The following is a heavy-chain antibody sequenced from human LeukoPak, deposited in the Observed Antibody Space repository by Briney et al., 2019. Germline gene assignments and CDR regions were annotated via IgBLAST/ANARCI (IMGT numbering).Heavy chain of an antibody. D-gene: IGHD1-14*01. CDR3: CATTTTYYYHGMDV. CDR1: GFTVNNNY. Sequence: GGSLRLSCEASGFTVNNNYMSWVRQAPGKGLEWVSVIYSVGTTYHADSVKGRFTISRHNSKNTLYLQMDNLRAEDTAVYYCCATTTTYYYHGMDVWGQGTTVSVSS. J-gene: IGHJ6*02. CDR2: IYSVGTT. V-gene: IGHV3-53*04.